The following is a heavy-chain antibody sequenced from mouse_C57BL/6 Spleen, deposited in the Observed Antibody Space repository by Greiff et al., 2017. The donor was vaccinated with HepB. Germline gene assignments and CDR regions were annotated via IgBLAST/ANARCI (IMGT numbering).Heavy chain of an antibody. V-gene: IGHV1-5*01. CDR1: GYTFTSYW. Sequence: EVQLQQSGTVLARPGASVKMSCKTSGYTFTSYWMHWVKQRPGQGLEWIGAIYPGNSDTSYNQKFKGKAKLTAVTSASTAYMELSSLTNEDSAVYYCTSNWDEGHLWYFDVWGTGTTVTVSS. D-gene: IGHD4-1*02. CDR3: TSNWDEGHLWYFDV. J-gene: IGHJ1*03. CDR2: IYPGNSDT.